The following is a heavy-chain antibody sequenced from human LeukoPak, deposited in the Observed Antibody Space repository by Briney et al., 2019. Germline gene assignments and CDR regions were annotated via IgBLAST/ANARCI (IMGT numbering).Heavy chain of an antibody. CDR1: GYSFPSYW. Sequence: GESLKISCKASGYSFPSYWISWVRQMPGKGLEYIGRIDPSDSHSNYSPSFQGHVTISVDKSITTAYLQWSSLRASDTAIYYCARQGFNWNHRDYWGQGTLVTVSS. D-gene: IGHD1-20*01. CDR2: IDPSDSHS. J-gene: IGHJ4*02. V-gene: IGHV5-10-1*01. CDR3: ARQGFNWNHRDY.